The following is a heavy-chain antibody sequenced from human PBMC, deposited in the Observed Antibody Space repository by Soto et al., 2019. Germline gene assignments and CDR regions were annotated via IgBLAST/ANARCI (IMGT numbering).Heavy chain of an antibody. J-gene: IGHJ4*02. CDR1: GFTLGTYV. D-gene: IGHD6-6*01. V-gene: IGHV3-23*01. CDR2: IDSGGGGT. Sequence: EVQLLESGGGLVQPGGSLRLSCAASGFTLGTYVMSWVRQATGKGLEWVSGIDSGGGGTYYADSVKGRFTISRDNSKNTLSLQMNGLRAEDTAVFYCAKVTKQLVHGVFDYWVQGTLVNVSS. CDR3: AKVTKQLVHGVFDY.